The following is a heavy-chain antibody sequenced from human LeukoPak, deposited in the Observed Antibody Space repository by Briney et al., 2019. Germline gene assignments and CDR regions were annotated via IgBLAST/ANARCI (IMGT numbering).Heavy chain of an antibody. Sequence: PGGSLRLSCAASGFTFSSYAMSWVRQAPGKGLEWVSVIYSGGSTYYADSVKGRFTISRDNSKNTLYLQMNSLRAEDTAVYYCARDSRFRHFDYWGQGTLVTVSS. CDR3: ARDSRFRHFDY. D-gene: IGHD2-21*01. J-gene: IGHJ4*02. CDR1: GFTFSSYA. V-gene: IGHV3-66*01. CDR2: IYSGGST.